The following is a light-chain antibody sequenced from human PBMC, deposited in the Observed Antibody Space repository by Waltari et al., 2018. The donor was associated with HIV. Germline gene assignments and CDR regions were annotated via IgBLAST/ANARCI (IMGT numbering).Light chain of an antibody. V-gene: IGLV2-11*01. J-gene: IGLJ2*01. Sequence: QSALTQPRSVSGSPGQSLTISCTGTSSAVGAYNFLSWYQQYPGKAPKLLIYDVKKRPSGVPDRFYGSKSDNTASLTISGLQAEDEADYYCCSYAGNYIFDFGGGTKLTVL. CDR2: DVK. CDR3: CSYAGNYIFD. CDR1: SSAVGAYNF.